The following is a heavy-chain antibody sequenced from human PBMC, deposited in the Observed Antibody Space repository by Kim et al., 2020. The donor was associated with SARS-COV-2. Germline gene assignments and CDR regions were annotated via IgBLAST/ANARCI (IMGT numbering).Heavy chain of an antibody. CDR2: T. V-gene: IGHV4-39*07. D-gene: IGHD3-22*01. CDR3: ARDHISMIVA. Sequence: THYNPAPMSQVTISVDTSKNPFSLKLSSVTAADTAVYYCARDHISMIVAWGQGTLVTVSS. J-gene: IGHJ5*02.